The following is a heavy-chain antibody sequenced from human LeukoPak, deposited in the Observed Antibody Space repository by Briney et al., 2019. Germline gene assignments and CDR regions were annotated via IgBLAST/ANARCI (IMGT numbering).Heavy chain of an antibody. Sequence: GGSLRLSCAASGFTFSSYAMSWVRQAPGKGLEWVSAISGSGGSTYYADSVKGRFTISRDNSKNTLYLQMNSLRAEDTAVYYCANGEDIVVVPATMGFDYWGQGTPVTVSS. V-gene: IGHV3-23*01. J-gene: IGHJ4*02. CDR3: ANGEDIVVVPATMGFDY. CDR1: GFTFSSYA. CDR2: ISGSGGST. D-gene: IGHD2-2*01.